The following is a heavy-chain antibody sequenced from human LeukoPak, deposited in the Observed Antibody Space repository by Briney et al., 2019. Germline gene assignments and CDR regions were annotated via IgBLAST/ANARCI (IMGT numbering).Heavy chain of an antibody. J-gene: IGHJ3*02. D-gene: IGHD3-22*01. CDR3: ARADSSDAFDI. Sequence: GGSLRLSCAASGFTFSDYYMSWIRQAPGKGLEWVSYISSSGSTIYYADSVKGGFTISRDNAKNSLYLQMNSLRAEDTAVYYCARADSSDAFDIWGQGTMVTVSS. V-gene: IGHV3-11*01. CDR2: ISSSGSTI. CDR1: GFTFSDYY.